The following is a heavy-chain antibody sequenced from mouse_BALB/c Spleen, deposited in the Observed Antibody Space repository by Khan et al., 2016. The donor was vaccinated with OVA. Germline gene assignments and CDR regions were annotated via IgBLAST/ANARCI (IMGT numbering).Heavy chain of an antibody. V-gene: IGHV3-2*02. CDR2: ISYSGST. D-gene: IGHD1-1*01. J-gene: IGHJ4*01. Sequence: EVQLQESGPGLVKPSQSLSLTCTVTGYSITSNYAWSWIRQFPGNKLEWMGYISYSGSTNYNTSLKSRLSVTRDTSENQFFLQLNSVTTEDTATYYWARQNYYGYALDYLGQGTSVTVSS. CDR1: GYSITSNYA. CDR3: ARQNYYGYALDY.